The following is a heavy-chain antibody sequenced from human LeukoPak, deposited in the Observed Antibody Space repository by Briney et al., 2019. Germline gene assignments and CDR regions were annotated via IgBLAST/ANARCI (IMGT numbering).Heavy chain of an antibody. CDR3: VRDLQRGAVKGAFDS. J-gene: IGHJ4*02. D-gene: IGHD1-26*01. CDR1: GYTFTSYY. Sequence: GASVKVSCKASGYTFTSYYIHWVRQAPGQGLEWMGIINPSGGSTSYAQKLQGRVTMTGDMPTSTVYMELSSLRSEDTAVYFCVRDLQRGAVKGAFDSWGQGTLVTVSS. V-gene: IGHV1-46*01. CDR2: INPSGGST.